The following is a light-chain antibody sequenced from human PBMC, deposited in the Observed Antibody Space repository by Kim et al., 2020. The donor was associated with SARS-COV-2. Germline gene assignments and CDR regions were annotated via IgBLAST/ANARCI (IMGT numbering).Light chain of an antibody. CDR1: QSISSY. CDR3: QQSYEIPHT. J-gene: IGKJ2*01. V-gene: IGKV1-39*01. CDR2: AAS. Sequence: DTQMTQSPSSLSTSVGDRVIISCRASQSISSYLNWYQQKPGKAPNLLIYAASSLQSGVPSRFSGSGSGTDFTLTISSLQPEDCATYYCQQSYEIPHTFGQGTKLEI.